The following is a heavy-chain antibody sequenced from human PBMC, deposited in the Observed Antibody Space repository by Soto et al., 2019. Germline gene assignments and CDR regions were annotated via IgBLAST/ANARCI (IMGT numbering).Heavy chain of an antibody. V-gene: IGHV4-34*01. CDR1: GGSFSGYY. D-gene: IGHD6-13*01. J-gene: IGHJ4*02. CDR2: INHSGST. CDR3: AREKPYSSSWYHDY. Sequence: SETMSLTCAVYGGSFSGYYWSWIRQHPGKGLEWIGEINHSGSTNYNPSLKSRVTISVDTSKNQFSLKLSSVTAADTAVYYCAREKPYSSSWYHDYWGQGTLVTVSS.